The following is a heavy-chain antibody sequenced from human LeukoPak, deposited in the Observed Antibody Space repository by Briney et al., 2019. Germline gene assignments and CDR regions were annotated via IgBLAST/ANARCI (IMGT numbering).Heavy chain of an antibody. CDR2: ISGSGGST. J-gene: IGHJ4*02. D-gene: IGHD3-10*01. Sequence: PGGSLRLSCAASGFTFSSYGMSWVRQAPGKGLEWISAISGSGGSTYYAESVKGRFTISRDNYKNTLYLQMNSLRAEDTAVYYCAARMIRGVVFDSLDYWGQGTLVTVSS. V-gene: IGHV3-23*01. CDR3: AARMIRGVVFDSLDY. CDR1: GFTFSSYG.